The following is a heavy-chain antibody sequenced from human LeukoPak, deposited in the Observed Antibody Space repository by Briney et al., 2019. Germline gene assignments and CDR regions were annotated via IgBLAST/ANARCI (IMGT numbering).Heavy chain of an antibody. J-gene: IGHJ1*01. CDR3: ARADGNWKKYLQS. CDR1: GGSISSYY. CDR2: IYFSGRT. V-gene: IGHV4-59*12. D-gene: IGHD1-20*01. Sequence: SETLSLTCTVSGGSISSYYWSWLRQSPGKGLEWIGHIYFSGRTTYNPSLGSRLTISADTSTSQLSLKLSSVTAADTAVYYCARADGNWKKYLQSWGQGTLVTVSS.